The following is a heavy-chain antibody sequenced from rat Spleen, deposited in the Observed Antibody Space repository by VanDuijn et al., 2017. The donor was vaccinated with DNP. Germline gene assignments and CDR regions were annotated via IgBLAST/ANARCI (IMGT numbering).Heavy chain of an antibody. CDR2: IRTKPNNYAT. CDR1: GFTFSNAA. D-gene: IGHD1-6*01. J-gene: IGHJ3*01. Sequence: VQLVESGGGLVQPGRSLKVSCAASGFTFSNAAMYWVRQAPGKGLEWVARIRTKPNNYATYYADSVKGRFTISRDDSKSMVYLQMDNLKTEDTAMYYCTPDTTGLHWFAYWGQGTLVTVSS. V-gene: IGHV10-5*01. CDR3: TPDTTGLHWFAY.